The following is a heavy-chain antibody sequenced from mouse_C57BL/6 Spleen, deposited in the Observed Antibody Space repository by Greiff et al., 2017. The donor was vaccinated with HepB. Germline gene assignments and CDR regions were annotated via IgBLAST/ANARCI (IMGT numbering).Heavy chain of an antibody. Sequence: QVQLQQSGAELARPGASVKLSCKASGYTFTSYGISWVKQRTGQGLEWIGEIYPRSGNTYYNEKFKGKATLTADKSASTAYMELRRLTSEDSAVYFCARAGVMVTTGAYYYAMDHWGQGTSVTVSS. J-gene: IGHJ4*01. CDR3: ARAGVMVTTGAYYYAMDH. V-gene: IGHV1-81*01. D-gene: IGHD2-2*01. CDR1: GYTFTSYG. CDR2: IYPRSGNT.